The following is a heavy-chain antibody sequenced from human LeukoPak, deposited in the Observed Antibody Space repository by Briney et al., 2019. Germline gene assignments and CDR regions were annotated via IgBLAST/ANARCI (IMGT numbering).Heavy chain of an antibody. D-gene: IGHD6-6*01. CDR3: ARNSYSSSSGVFDY. CDR1: GVSISSSTYY. Sequence: SETLSLTCTVSGVSISSSTYYWGWIRQPPGKGLEWIGSIYYSVSTYYNPSLKSRLTISIDTSKNQFSLKLSSVTAADTAVYYCARNSYSSSSGVFDYWGQGTLVTVSS. J-gene: IGHJ4*02. V-gene: IGHV4-39*07. CDR2: IYYSVST.